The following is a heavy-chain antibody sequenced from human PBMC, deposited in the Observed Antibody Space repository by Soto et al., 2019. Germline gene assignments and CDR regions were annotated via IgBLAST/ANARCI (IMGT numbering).Heavy chain of an antibody. V-gene: IGHV3-53*01. D-gene: IGHD3-22*01. CDR1: GFTVSSNY. CDR3: ASRALDDSSGYHSDY. J-gene: IGHJ4*02. CDR2: IYSGGST. Sequence: GGSLRLSCAASGFTVSSNYMSWVRQAPGKGLEWVSVIYSGGSTYYADSVKGRFTISRDNSKNTLYLQMNSLRAEDTAVYYCASRALDDSSGYHSDYWGQGTLVTVSS.